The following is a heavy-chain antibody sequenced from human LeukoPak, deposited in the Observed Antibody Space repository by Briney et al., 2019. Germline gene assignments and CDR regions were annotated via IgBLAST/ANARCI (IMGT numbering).Heavy chain of an antibody. CDR3: ANIWGLINAHILTGYDAFDI. J-gene: IGHJ3*02. Sequence: GGSLRLSCAASGFTFSSYAMSWVRQAPGKGLEWVSAISGSGGSTYYADSVKGRFTISRDNSKNTLYLQMNSLRAEDTAVYYCANIWGLINAHILTGYDAFDIWGQGTMVTVSS. V-gene: IGHV3-23*01. D-gene: IGHD3-9*01. CDR1: GFTFSSYA. CDR2: ISGSGGST.